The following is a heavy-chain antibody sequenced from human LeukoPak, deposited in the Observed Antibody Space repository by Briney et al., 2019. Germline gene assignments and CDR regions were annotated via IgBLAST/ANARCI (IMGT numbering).Heavy chain of an antibody. CDR1: GFTFSSYA. CDR3: TRENWANDF. J-gene: IGHJ4*02. D-gene: IGHD7-27*01. V-gene: IGHV3-74*01. CDR2: VSGDGSST. Sequence: GGSLRLSCAASGFTFSSYAVQWVRQAPGKGLVWVSRVSGDGSSTTYADSVKGRFTISRDNAKNTVYLQMNSLRAEDTAMYYCTRENWANDFWGQGTLVTVSS.